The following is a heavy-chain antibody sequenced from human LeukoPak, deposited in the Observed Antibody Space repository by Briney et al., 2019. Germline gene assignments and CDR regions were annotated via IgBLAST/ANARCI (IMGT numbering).Heavy chain of an antibody. V-gene: IGHV4-38-2*02. D-gene: IGHD2-2*01. CDR3: ARVPCSSTSCPIDY. J-gene: IGHJ4*02. CDR2: IYHSGST. Sequence: PSETLSLTCTVSGYSISRGYYWGWIRQPPGKGLEWIGSIYHSGSTYYNPSLKSRVTISVDTSKNQFSLKLSSVTAADTAVYYCARVPCSSTSCPIDYWGQGTLVTVSS. CDR1: GYSISRGYY.